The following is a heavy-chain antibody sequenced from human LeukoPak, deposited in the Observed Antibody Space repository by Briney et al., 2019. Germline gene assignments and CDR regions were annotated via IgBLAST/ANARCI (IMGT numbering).Heavy chain of an antibody. CDR1: GGSISSGSYY. D-gene: IGHD6-6*01. CDR2: IYTSGST. J-gene: IGHJ4*02. V-gene: IGHV4-61*02. CDR3: ARDPSYSSSVSFDY. Sequence: SETLSLTCTVSGGSISSGSYYWSWIRQPAGKGLEWIGRIYTSGSTNYNPSLKSRVTISVDTSKNQFSLKLSSVTAADTAVYYCARDPSYSSSVSFDYWGQGTLVTVSS.